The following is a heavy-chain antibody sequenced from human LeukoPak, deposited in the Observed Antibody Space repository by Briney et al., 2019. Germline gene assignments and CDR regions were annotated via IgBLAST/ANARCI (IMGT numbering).Heavy chain of an antibody. CDR3: ARRGSWFDP. Sequence: SETLSLTCTVSGYSISSGYYWGWIRQPPGKGLEWIGSIYHSGSTYYNPSLKSRVTISVDTSKNQFSLKLNSVTAADTAVYYCARRGSWFDPWGQGTLVTVSS. CDR2: IYHSGST. CDR1: GYSISSGYY. J-gene: IGHJ5*02. V-gene: IGHV4-38-2*02. D-gene: IGHD2-15*01.